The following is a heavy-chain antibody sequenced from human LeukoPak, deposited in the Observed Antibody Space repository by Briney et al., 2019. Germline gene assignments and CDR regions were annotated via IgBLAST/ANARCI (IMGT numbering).Heavy chain of an antibody. CDR3: ARRSYDSSGYYLDY. V-gene: IGHV4-4*09. J-gene: IGHJ4*02. D-gene: IGHD3-22*01. CDR2: IYTSGST. Sequence: PSETLSLTCTVSGGSISSYYWSWIRQPPGKGLEWIGYIYTSGSTNYNPSLKSRVTISVDTSKNQFSLKLSSVTAADTAVYYCARRSYDSSGYYLDYWGQGTLVTVSS. CDR1: GGSISSYY.